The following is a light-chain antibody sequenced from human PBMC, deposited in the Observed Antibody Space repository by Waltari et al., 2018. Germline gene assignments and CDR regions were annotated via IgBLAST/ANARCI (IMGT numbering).Light chain of an antibody. CDR2: DAS. V-gene: IGKV3-11*01. J-gene: IGKJ5*01. CDR1: QSVSSY. Sequence: EVVLTQSPATLSLSPGERATLSCRASQSVSSYLAWYQQKPGQAPRLLIYDASNRATGIPARFGGSGSGTDFTLTISSLEPEDFAVYYCQQRLHWPPITFGQGTRLEIK. CDR3: QQRLHWPPIT.